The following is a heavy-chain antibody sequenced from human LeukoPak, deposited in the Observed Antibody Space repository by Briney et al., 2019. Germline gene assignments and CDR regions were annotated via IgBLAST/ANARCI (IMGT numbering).Heavy chain of an antibody. D-gene: IGHD3-22*01. CDR1: GYTFTGYY. V-gene: IGHV1-2*02. Sequence: GASVTVSCKASGYTFTGYYMHWVRQAPGQGLEWMEWINPNSGGTNYAQKFQGRVTMTSDTSISTAYMELSRLRSDDTALYYCTRGSYYDSSGYSGVRLFDYWGQGTPVTVPS. J-gene: IGHJ4*02. CDR2: INPNSGGT. CDR3: TRGSYYDSSGYSGVRLFDY.